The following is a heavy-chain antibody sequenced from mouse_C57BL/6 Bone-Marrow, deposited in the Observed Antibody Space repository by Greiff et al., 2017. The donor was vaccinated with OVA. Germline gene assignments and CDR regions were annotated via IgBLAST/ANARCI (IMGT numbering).Heavy chain of an antibody. Sequence: QVQLQQSGAELVRPGASVTLSCKASGYTFTDYEMHWVKQTPVHGLEWIGAIDPETGGTAYNQKFKGKAILTADKSSSTAYMELRSLTSEDSAVYYCTRDSNFSAWFAYWGQGTLVTVSA. CDR2: IDPETGGT. CDR3: TRDSNFSAWFAY. V-gene: IGHV1-15*01. J-gene: IGHJ3*01. D-gene: IGHD2-5*01. CDR1: GYTFTDYE.